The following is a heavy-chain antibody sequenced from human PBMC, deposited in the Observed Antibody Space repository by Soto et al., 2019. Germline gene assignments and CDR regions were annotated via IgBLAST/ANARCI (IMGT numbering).Heavy chain of an antibody. J-gene: IGHJ4*02. D-gene: IGHD6-19*01. CDR3: ARAWQYSSGFFDY. CDR1: GGSISSYY. CDR2: IYYSGST. Sequence: SETLSLTCTVSGGSISSYYWSWIRQPPGKGLEWIGYIYYSGSTNYNPSLKSRVTISVDTSKNQFSLKLSSVTAADTAVYYCARAWQYSSGFFDYWGQGTLVTVPS. V-gene: IGHV4-59*08.